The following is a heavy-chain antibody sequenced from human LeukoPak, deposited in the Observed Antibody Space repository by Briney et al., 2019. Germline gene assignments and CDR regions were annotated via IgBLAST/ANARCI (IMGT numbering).Heavy chain of an antibody. D-gene: IGHD5-18*01. V-gene: IGHV4-39*01. Sequence: PSETLSLNCTFSSVSISTASYYWGWILQPPGKGLEWIRNIYYSGSTYYNPSLKSRVSISVDTPKKHFSLRLSSVTAADTAVYYCARHGGYSYGYSGPFDIWGQGTMVTISS. CDR1: SVSISTASYY. CDR3: ARHGGYSYGYSGPFDI. CDR2: IYYSGST. J-gene: IGHJ3*02.